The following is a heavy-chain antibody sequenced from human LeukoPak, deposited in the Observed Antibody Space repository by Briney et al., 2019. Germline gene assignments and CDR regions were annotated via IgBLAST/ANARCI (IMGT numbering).Heavy chain of an antibody. CDR3: ARALYCGSTSCYPGYFDL. V-gene: IGHV3-21*01. J-gene: IGHJ2*01. D-gene: IGHD2-2*01. Sequence: GGSLRLSCAPSGFMFNDYALHWVRQAPGKGLEWVSSISSSSSYIYYADSVKGRFTISRDNAKNSLYLQMNSLRAEDTAVYYCARALYCGSTSCYPGYFDLWGRGTLVTVSS. CDR1: GFMFNDYA. CDR2: ISSSSSYI.